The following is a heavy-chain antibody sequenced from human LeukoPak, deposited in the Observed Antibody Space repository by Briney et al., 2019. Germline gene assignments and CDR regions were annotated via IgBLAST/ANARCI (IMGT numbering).Heavy chain of an antibody. CDR1: GFTFSSCG. D-gene: IGHD3-10*01. Sequence: PGGSLRLSCAASGFTFSSCGMHWVRQAPGKGLEWVAVIWYDGSNKYYADSVKGRFTISRDNSKNTLYLQMNSLRAEDTAVYYCARPYGSGSFYFDYWGQGTLVTVSS. V-gene: IGHV3-33*01. CDR2: IWYDGSNK. CDR3: ARPYGSGSFYFDY. J-gene: IGHJ4*02.